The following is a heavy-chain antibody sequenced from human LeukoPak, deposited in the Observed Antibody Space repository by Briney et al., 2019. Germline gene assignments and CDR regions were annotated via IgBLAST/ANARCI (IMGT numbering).Heavy chain of an antibody. D-gene: IGHD3-22*01. CDR1: GGSISSGDYY. J-gene: IGHJ4*02. Sequence: SQTLSLTCTVSGGSISSGDYYRSWIRQPPGKGLEWIGYIYYSGSTYYNPSLKSRVTISVDTSKNQFSLKLSSVTAADTTVYYCASTPDYYDSSGYSDYWGQGTLVTVSS. CDR2: IYYSGST. CDR3: ASTPDYYDSSGYSDY. V-gene: IGHV4-30-4*08.